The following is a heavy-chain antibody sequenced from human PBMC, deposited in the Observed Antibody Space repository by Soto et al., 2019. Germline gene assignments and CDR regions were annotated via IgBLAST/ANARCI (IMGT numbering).Heavy chain of an antibody. CDR3: ARRGSGSYYDC. J-gene: IGHJ4*02. D-gene: IGHD1-26*01. V-gene: IGHV3-23*01. CDR2: ISGSGDST. CDR1: GFTFSSYA. Sequence: EVQLLESGGGLVQPGGSLRLSCAASGFTFSSYAMRWVRQAPGKGLEWVSAISGSGDSTYYADAVKGRFTSSRDNSKNTLYLQMNRLRAEDTAIYYCARRGSGSYYDCWGQGTLVTVSS.